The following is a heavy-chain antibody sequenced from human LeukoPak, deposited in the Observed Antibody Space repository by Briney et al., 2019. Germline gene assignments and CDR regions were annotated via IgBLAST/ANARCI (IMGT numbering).Heavy chain of an antibody. D-gene: IGHD6-6*01. V-gene: IGHV3-30*18. CDR2: TSYDGGNK. CDR3: AKDQSRSWYYYYGMDV. Sequence: GGSLRLSCAASGFTFSTYDMHGLRQAPGKALEWVAVTSYDGGNKYYVASVKGRFTISRDNSKNNLYLQMNSLRAEDTGVHYCAKDQSRSWYYYYGMDVWGQGTTVTVSS. CDR1: GFTFSTYD. J-gene: IGHJ6*01.